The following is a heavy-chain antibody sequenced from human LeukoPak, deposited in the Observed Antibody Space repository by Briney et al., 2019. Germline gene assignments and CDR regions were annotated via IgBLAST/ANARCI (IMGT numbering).Heavy chain of an antibody. CDR2: IKQDGSEK. CDR3: ARDHSSSWYFDY. J-gene: IGHJ4*02. V-gene: IGHV3-7*01. D-gene: IGHD6-13*01. Sequence: GGYLRLSCAASGFTFSSYWMSWVRQAPGKGLEWVANIKQDGSEKYYVDSVKGRFTISRDNAENSLYLQMNSLRAEDTAVYYCARDHSSSWYFDYWGQGTLVTVSS. CDR1: GFTFSSYW.